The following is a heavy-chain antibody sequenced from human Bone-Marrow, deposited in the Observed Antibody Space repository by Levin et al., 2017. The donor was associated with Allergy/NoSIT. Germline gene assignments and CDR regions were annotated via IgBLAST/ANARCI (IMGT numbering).Heavy chain of an antibody. CDR2: INHSGST. V-gene: IGHV4-34*01. J-gene: IGHJ4*02. Sequence: SETLSLTCAVYGGSFSGYYWSWIRQPPGKGLEWIGEINHSGSTNYNPSLKSRVTISVDTSKNQFSLKLSSVTAADTAVYYCARGYDYVWGSYRRNYDYFDYWGQGTLVTVSS. CDR1: GGSFSGYY. D-gene: IGHD3-16*02. CDR3: ARGYDYVWGSYRRNYDYFDY.